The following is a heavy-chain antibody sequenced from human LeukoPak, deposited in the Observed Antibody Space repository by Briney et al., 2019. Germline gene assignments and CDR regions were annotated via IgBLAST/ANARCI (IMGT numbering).Heavy chain of an antibody. CDR1: GYTFTGYY. CDR2: INPYSGAT. V-gene: IGHV1-2*02. Sequence: ASVKVSCKASGYTFTGYYMHWVRQAPGQGLEWMGWINPYSGATNYSQNFQGRVTMTRDTSTSTVYMELSSLRSEDTAVYYCARPALDSSGWCFDYWGQGTLVTVSS. J-gene: IGHJ4*02. D-gene: IGHD6-19*01. CDR3: ARPALDSSGWCFDY.